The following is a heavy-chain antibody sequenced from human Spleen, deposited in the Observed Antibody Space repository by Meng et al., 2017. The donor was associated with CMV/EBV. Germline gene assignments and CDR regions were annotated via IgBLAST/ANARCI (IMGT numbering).Heavy chain of an antibody. CDR1: GGSLSSCY. Sequence: QVQLPQWGSGLLKPSETLSLPGAVYGGSLSSCYWSWIRQPAGKGLEWIGRIYTSGSTNYNPSLKSRVTMSVDTSKNQFSLKLSSVTAADTAVYYCARDPPYCGGDCGWFDPWGQGTLVTVSS. CDR3: ARDPPYCGGDCGWFDP. J-gene: IGHJ5*02. V-gene: IGHV4-59*10. CDR2: IYTSGST. D-gene: IGHD2-21*02.